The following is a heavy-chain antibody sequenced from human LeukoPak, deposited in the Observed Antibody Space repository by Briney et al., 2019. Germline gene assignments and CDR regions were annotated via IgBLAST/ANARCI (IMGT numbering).Heavy chain of an antibody. CDR3: ARGVSSGWPKYFYY. CDR2: IYPGDSDT. Sequence: GESPGTSRQGSGYSFTSYWIGWGRQLPGQGLGWMGIIYPGDSDTRYSPSFQGQVTISADKSISNAYLQWSSLKASDTAMCYCARGVSSGWPKYFYYWGKGTLVTVSS. CDR1: GYSFTSYW. V-gene: IGHV5-51*01. D-gene: IGHD6-25*01. J-gene: IGHJ4*02.